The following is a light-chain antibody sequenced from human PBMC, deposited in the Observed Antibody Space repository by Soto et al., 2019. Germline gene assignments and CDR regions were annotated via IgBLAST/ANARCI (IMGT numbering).Light chain of an antibody. CDR2: DAS. J-gene: IGKJ2*01. CDR3: QQYDNLPYT. CDR1: QDITNY. Sequence: DIQMTQSPSSLSASVGDRVTITWQASQDITNYLNWYQQKPGKAPKLLINDASNLETGVPSRFSGSGSGTHFTFTISSLQPEDFPTYYCQQYDNLPYTFGQRTKLEIK. V-gene: IGKV1-33*01.